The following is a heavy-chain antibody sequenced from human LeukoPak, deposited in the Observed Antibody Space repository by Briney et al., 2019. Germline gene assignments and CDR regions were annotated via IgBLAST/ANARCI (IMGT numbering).Heavy chain of an antibody. V-gene: IGHV3-30*02. J-gene: IGHJ4*02. CDR2: IRYDGSNK. CDR1: GFTFSSYG. CDR3: SKNKILLNRSVYYFDG. D-gene: IGHD2/OR15-2a*01. Sequence: PGGSLRLSCAASGFTFSSYGMHWVRQAPGKGLEWVAFIRYDGSNKYYADSVKGRFTISRDNSKNTLYLQMNSLRAEDTAVYYWSKNKILLNRSVYYFDGWGKETLVTVSS.